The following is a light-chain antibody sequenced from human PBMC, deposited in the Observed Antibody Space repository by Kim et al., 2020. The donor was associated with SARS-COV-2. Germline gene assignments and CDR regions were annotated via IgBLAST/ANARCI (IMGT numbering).Light chain of an antibody. Sequence: AAVGDRVSITCRASQGIRSWLAWYQQKPGKAPKLLIYAASTLQGGVPSRFSGSGSETDFTLTIDNLQPEDFATYYCQKTNTFPLTFGGGTKVDIK. CDR3: QKTNTFPLT. V-gene: IGKV1D-12*01. CDR2: AAS. J-gene: IGKJ4*01. CDR1: QGIRSW.